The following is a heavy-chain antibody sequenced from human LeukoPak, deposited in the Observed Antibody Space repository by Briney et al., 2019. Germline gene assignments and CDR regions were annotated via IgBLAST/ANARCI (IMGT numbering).Heavy chain of an antibody. Sequence: PGGSLRLSCAASGFTFSSYEMNWVRQAPGKGLEWVSYISSSGSTIYYADSVKGRFTISGDDAKNSLYLQMNSLRAEDMAVYYCARGGSGWYYYYYYGMDVWGQGTTVTVSS. CDR3: ARGGSGWYYYYYYGMDV. CDR2: ISSSGSTI. CDR1: GFTFSSYE. J-gene: IGHJ6*02. D-gene: IGHD6-19*01. V-gene: IGHV3-48*03.